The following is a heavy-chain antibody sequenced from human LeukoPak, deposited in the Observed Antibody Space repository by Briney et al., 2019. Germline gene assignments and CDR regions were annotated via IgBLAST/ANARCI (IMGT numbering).Heavy chain of an antibody. V-gene: IGHV3-48*03. CDR1: GFTFSSYE. CDR3: TRVMTIDYYDTSGYYY. D-gene: IGHD3-22*01. J-gene: IGHJ4*02. Sequence: PGGALRLSCAASGFTFSSYEMNWVRQAPGKGLEGGSYISSSGSTRYYADSVKGRFTISRNNAKNTLYLQMNSLRAEDTAVYYCTRVMTIDYYDTSGYYYWGQGTLVTVSS. CDR2: ISSSGSTR.